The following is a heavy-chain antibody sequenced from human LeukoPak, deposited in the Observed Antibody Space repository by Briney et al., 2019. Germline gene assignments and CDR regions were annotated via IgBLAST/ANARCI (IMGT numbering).Heavy chain of an antibody. D-gene: IGHD7-27*01. CDR3: AGTGLFFDY. J-gene: IGHJ4*02. CDR2: MYYSGGP. V-gene: IGHV4-59*01. Sequence: KPSETLSLTCRVSGASISGYYWSWIRQPPGKGLEWIGHMYYSGGPTYNPSLKSRVCISLDTSKKHFSLKLSSVTAADTAVYYCAGTGLFFDYWSQGTLVTVSS. CDR1: GASISGYY.